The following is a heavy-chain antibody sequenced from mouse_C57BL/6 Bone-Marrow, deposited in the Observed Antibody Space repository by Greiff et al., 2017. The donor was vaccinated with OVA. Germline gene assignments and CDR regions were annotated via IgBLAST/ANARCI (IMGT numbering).Heavy chain of an antibody. V-gene: IGHV1-81*01. CDR2: IYPRSGNT. J-gene: IGHJ3*01. D-gene: IGHD4-1*01. Sequence: VHLVESGAELARPGASVKLSCKASGYTFTSYGISWVKQRTGQGLEWIGEIYPRSGNTYYNEKFKGKATLTADKSASTAYMELRSLTSEDSAVYFCARMWGTGWFAYWGQGTLVTVSA. CDR3: ARMWGTGWFAY. CDR1: GYTFTSYG.